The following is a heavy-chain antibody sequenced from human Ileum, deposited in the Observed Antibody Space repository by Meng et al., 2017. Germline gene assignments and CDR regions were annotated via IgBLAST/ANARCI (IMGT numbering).Heavy chain of an antibody. CDR2: INEAGSGQ. D-gene: IGHD3-16*01. CDR3: ANFALG. Sequence: GESLKISCAASGFTFSSYGMGWVRQAPGKGLEWVANINEAGSGQNYLDSVKGRFTISRDNANNLLYLQMNSLTAEDTAVYYCANFALGWGQGTPVTVSS. CDR1: GFTFSSYG. J-gene: IGHJ4*02. V-gene: IGHV3-7*01.